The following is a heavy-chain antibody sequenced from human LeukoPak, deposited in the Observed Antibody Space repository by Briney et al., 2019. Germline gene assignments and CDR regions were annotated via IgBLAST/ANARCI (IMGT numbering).Heavy chain of an antibody. Sequence: SETLSLTCTVSGGSISSNSYYWGWIRQPPGKGLEWIGSIYFSGSPYYNPSLKSRVTMSVDTSKNQFSLKVSSVTAADTAVYYCARWRTAKAAFDHWGQGTLVTVSS. CDR1: GGSISSNSYY. D-gene: IGHD2-15*01. V-gene: IGHV4-39*01. CDR3: ARWRTAKAAFDH. J-gene: IGHJ4*02. CDR2: IYFSGSP.